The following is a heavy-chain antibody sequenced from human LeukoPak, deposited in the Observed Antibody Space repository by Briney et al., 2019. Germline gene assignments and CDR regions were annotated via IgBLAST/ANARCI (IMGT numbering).Heavy chain of an antibody. CDR1: GGSINYYY. CDR3: ARGLYGSKGIFDS. J-gene: IGHJ4*02. CDR2: IYYSGSA. Sequence: TPSETLSLTCTVSGGSINYYYWSWIRQPPGKGLESIGYIYYSGSANYNPPLKSRVTMSVDTSKNQFSLKLNSVTAADTAVYYCARGLYGSKGIFDSWGQGTLVTVSS. D-gene: IGHD3-10*01. V-gene: IGHV4-59*01.